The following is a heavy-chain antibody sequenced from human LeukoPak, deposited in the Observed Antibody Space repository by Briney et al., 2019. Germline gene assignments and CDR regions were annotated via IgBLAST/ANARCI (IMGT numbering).Heavy chain of an antibody. J-gene: IGHJ4*02. Sequence: SGGSLRLSCAASGFTFSRYGMSWVRQAPGKGLEWVSSISTSGGSTYYADSVKGRFTISRDNSKDTLYLQMNSLRVEDTAVYYCAREWSGFGELPDYWGQGTLVTVSS. V-gene: IGHV3-23*01. D-gene: IGHD3-10*01. CDR1: GFTFSRYG. CDR3: AREWSGFGELPDY. CDR2: ISTSGGST.